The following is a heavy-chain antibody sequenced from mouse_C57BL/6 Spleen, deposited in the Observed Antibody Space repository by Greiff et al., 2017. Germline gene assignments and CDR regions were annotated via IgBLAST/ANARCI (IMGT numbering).Heavy chain of an antibody. D-gene: IGHD2-4*01. CDR1: GYTFTSYW. Sequence: VQLQQPGAELVKPGASVKMSCKASGYTFTSYWITWVKQRPGQGLEWIGDIYPGSGSTNYTAKFKSKATLTVDTSSSTAYMQLSSLTSEDSAVYYCARRGDYDRGYAMDYWGQGTSVTVSS. CDR2: IYPGSGST. V-gene: IGHV1-55*01. CDR3: ARRGDYDRGYAMDY. J-gene: IGHJ4*01.